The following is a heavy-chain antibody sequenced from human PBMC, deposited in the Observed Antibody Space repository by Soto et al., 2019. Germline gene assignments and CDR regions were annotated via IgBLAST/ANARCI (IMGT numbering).Heavy chain of an antibody. CDR2: IIPIFGTA. D-gene: IGHD3-22*01. V-gene: IGHV1-69*13. Sequence: ASVKVSCKASGGTFSSYAISWVRQAPGQGLEWMGGIIPIFGTANYAQKFQGRVTITADESTSTAYMELSSLRSEDTAVYYCARDLCLGWSSGYCGYFQHWGQGTLVTVSS. CDR3: ARDLCLGWSSGYCGYFQH. J-gene: IGHJ1*01. CDR1: GGTFSSYA.